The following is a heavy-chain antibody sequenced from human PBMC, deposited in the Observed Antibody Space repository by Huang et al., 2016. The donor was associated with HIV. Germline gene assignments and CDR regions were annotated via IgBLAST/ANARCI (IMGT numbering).Heavy chain of an antibody. Sequence: QVLLVQSGAEVRKPGSSVKVSCTAFGGTFSSSAISWVRQAPGQGLDWMGGIIPIVGTANYTQKFQGRVTITVDESTNTGYRELTRLTSEDTAVYYCARTAYSYGFRQGYNWFDPWGQGTPVTVSS. CDR3: ARTAYSYGFRQGYNWFDP. CDR2: IIPIVGTA. J-gene: IGHJ5*02. D-gene: IGHD5-18*01. CDR1: GGTFSSSA. V-gene: IGHV1-69*13.